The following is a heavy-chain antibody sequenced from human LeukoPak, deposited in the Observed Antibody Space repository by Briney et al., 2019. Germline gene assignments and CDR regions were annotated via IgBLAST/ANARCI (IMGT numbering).Heavy chain of an antibody. J-gene: IGHJ6*03. CDR1: GGSFSGYY. Sequence: SETLSLTCAVYGGSFSGYYWSWIRQPPGKGLEWIGEINHSGSTNYNPSLKSRVTISVDTSKNQFSLKLSSVTAADTAVYYCARGATKYYYDSSGSNPPRGYCYYMDVWGKGTTVTVSS. D-gene: IGHD3-22*01. V-gene: IGHV4-34*01. CDR2: INHSGST. CDR3: ARGATKYYYDSSGSNPPRGYCYYMDV.